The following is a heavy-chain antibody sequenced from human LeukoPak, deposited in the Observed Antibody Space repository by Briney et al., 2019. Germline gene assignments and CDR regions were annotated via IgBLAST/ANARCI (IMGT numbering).Heavy chain of an antibody. Sequence: PSEALSLTCPVSGGSIGSYYWSWLRQPPGRGLEWIGYIYYSGTTNYNPSLKSRVTISVDTSKNQFSLKLTSVTAADTAVYYCAREDPQTTVPEGLDVWGQGTTVTVSS. CDR2: IYYSGTT. D-gene: IGHD4-17*01. V-gene: IGHV4-59*01. CDR1: GGSIGSYY. J-gene: IGHJ6*02. CDR3: AREDPQTTVPEGLDV.